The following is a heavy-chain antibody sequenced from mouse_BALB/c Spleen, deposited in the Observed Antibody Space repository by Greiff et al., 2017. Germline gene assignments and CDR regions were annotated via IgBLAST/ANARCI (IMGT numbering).Heavy chain of an antibody. CDR2: IDPANGNT. CDR1: GYTFTDYY. D-gene: IGHD2-1*01. CDR3: ARLNYGNYGYFDV. J-gene: IGHJ1*01. V-gene: IGHV14-3*02. Sequence: EVQLQQSGPELVKPGASVKMSCKASGYTFTDYYMDWVKQRPEQGLEWIGRIDPANGNTKYDPKFQGKATITADTSSNTAYLQLSSLTSEDTAVYYCARLNYGNYGYFDVWGAGTTVTVSS.